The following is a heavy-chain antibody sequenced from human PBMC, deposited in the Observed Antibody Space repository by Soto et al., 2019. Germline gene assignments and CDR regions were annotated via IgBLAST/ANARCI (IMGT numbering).Heavy chain of an antibody. Sequence: RRLSFAASGFSFSNYAMNWVRQAPGKGLELVSFISGSRNDGITKYVDSVKGRFTISRDNSKNTLYLQMSSLRAEDTAVYYCVKDPTDYGDNYQGQGPMFTVSS. D-gene: IGHD4-17*01. CDR1: GFSFSNYA. J-gene: IGHJ4*02. CDR3: VKDPTDYGDNY. V-gene: IGHV3-23*01. CDR2: ISGSRNDGIT.